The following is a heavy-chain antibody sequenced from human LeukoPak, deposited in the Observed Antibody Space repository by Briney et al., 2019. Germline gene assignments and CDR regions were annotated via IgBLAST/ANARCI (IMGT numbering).Heavy chain of an antibody. J-gene: IGHJ4*02. D-gene: IGHD4-17*01. V-gene: IGHV1-2*02. CDR2: INPNGGGA. Sequence: ASVKVSCKASGYPFSDYYLHWVRQAPGQGLEWMGWINPNGGGANYAQKFQGRVTMTRDTSISTAYMELSSLRSDDTAVYYCARRGTTVITDCWRQGTLVTVSS. CDR1: GYPFSDYY. CDR3: ARRGTTVITDC.